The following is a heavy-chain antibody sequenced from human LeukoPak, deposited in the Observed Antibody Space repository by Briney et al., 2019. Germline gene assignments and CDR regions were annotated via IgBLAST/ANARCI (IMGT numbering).Heavy chain of an antibody. J-gene: IGHJ5*02. V-gene: IGHV1-2*02. CDR1: GYIFTSYD. CDR3: AREDEIAAAGNWFDP. CDR2: MNPNSGGT. D-gene: IGHD6-13*01. Sequence: ASVKVSCKASGYIFTSYDINWVRQATGQGLEWMGWMNPNSGGTNYAQKFQGRVTMTRDTSISTAYMELSRLRSDDTAVYYCAREDEIAAAGNWFDPWGQGTLVTVSS.